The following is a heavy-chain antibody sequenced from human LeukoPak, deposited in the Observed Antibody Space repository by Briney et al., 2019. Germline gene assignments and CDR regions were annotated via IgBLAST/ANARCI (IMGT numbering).Heavy chain of an antibody. J-gene: IGHJ5*02. V-gene: IGHV3-74*01. D-gene: IGHD6-13*01. Sequence: GGSLRLSCAASGFSFSSYWMHWGRQTPGRGLMWVSRINSDGSSTTYADSVKGRFTISRDNAKNTLYLQMNSLRAEDTAVYYCARLMSVAAAWFVPWGQGTLLTVSS. CDR1: GFSFSSYW. CDR3: ARLMSVAAAWFVP. CDR2: INSDGSST.